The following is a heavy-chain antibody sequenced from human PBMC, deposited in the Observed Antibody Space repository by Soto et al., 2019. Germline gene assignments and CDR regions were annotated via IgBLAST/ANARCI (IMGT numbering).Heavy chain of an antibody. J-gene: IGHJ5*02. CDR2: IIPIFGTA. CDR1: GGTFSSYA. Sequence: GASVKVSCKASGGTFSSYAISWGRQAPGQRLEWMGGIIPIFGTANYAQKFQGRVTITADESTSTAYMELSSLRSEDTAVYYCAPYYYDSSGYYPSQFVPWGQGTLVTVS. CDR3: APYYYDSSGYYPSQFVP. D-gene: IGHD3-22*01. V-gene: IGHV1-69*13.